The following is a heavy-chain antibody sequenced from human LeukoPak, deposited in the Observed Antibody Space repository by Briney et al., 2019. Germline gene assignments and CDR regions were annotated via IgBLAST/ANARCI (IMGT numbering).Heavy chain of an antibody. CDR2: IRADGGRT. Sequence: GGSLRLSCAASGFTFGDYAMHWVRQAPGKGLEWVSLIRADGGRTYYADSVNGRFTISRDNSKNSLHLQMNSLRTDDTALYYCATWAFYHGLDVWGQGSTVTVSS. D-gene: IGHD2/OR15-2a*01. CDR1: GFTFGDYA. V-gene: IGHV3-43*02. J-gene: IGHJ6*02. CDR3: ATWAFYHGLDV.